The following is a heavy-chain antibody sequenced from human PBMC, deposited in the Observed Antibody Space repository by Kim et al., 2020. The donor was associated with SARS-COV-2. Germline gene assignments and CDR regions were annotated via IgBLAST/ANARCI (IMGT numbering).Heavy chain of an antibody. CDR3: ARDRGYSSGGIFDY. CDR1: GFTFSSYD. J-gene: IGHJ4*02. CDR2: ISYDGSHK. D-gene: IGHD6-25*01. Sequence: GGSLRLSCAAYGFTFSSYDMHWVRQAPGKGLEWVAVISYDGSHKYYADSVKGRFTISRDNSKNTLYLQMNSLRAEDTAVYYCARDRGYSSGGIFDYWGQGTLVTVSS. V-gene: IGHV3-33*05.